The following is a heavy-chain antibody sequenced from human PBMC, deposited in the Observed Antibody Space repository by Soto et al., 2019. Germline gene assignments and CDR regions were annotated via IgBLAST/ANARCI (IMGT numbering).Heavy chain of an antibody. CDR3: ARRPPAGAVAY. J-gene: IGHJ4*02. D-gene: IGHD6-19*01. CDR2: ISYDGSNK. CDR1: GFTFSSYA. Sequence: GSLRLSCAASGFTFSSYAMQWVRQAPGKGLEWVAVISYDGSNKYYADSVKGRFTISRDNSKNTLYLQMNSLRAEDTAVYYCARRPPAGAVAYWGQGTLVTVSS. V-gene: IGHV3-30-3*01.